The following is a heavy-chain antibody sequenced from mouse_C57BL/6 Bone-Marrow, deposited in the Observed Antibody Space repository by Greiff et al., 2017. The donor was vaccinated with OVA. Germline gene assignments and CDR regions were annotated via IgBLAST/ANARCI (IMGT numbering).Heavy chain of an antibody. CDR3: AREGGPTVVADYYAMDY. J-gene: IGHJ4*01. Sequence: VQLQQPGAELVKPGASVKMSCKASGYTFTSYWITWVKQRPGQGLAWIGDIYPGSGSTNYNEKFKSKATLTVDTSSSTAYMQLSSLTSEDSAVYYCAREGGPTVVADYYAMDYWGQGTSVTVSS. CDR2: IYPGSGST. V-gene: IGHV1-55*01. D-gene: IGHD1-1*01. CDR1: GYTFTSYW.